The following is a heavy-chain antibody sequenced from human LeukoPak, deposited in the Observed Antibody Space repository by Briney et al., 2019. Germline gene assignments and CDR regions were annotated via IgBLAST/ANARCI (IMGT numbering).Heavy chain of an antibody. CDR1: GYTFTGYY. Sequence: ASVKVSCKASGYTFTGYYMHWVRQAPGQGLEWMGWINPNSGGTNYAQKFQGRVTMTRDTSISTAYMELSRLRSDDTAVYYCARGGPIAVAGPYYYYYYMDVWGKGTTVTISS. V-gene: IGHV1-2*02. J-gene: IGHJ6*03. CDR2: INPNSGGT. D-gene: IGHD6-19*01. CDR3: ARGGPIAVAGPYYYYYYMDV.